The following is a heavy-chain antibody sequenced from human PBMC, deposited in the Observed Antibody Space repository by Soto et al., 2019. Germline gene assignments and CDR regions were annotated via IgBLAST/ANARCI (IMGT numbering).Heavy chain of an antibody. CDR3: ASSDDYELKYYYYGMDV. D-gene: IGHD4-17*01. Sequence: LRLSCAASGFTFSTFALHWVRQAPGEGLEWVALISHDGRIEKYADSVKGRFTISRDNSKNTLYMQMDSLRAEDTAVYYCASSDDYELKYYYYGMDVWGQGTTVTVSS. V-gene: IGHV3-30-3*01. CDR2: ISHDGRIE. J-gene: IGHJ6*02. CDR1: GFTFSTFA.